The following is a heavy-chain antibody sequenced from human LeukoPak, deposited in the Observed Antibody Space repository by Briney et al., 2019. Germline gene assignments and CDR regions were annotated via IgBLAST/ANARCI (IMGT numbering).Heavy chain of an antibody. V-gene: IGHV3-48*03. Sequence: GGSLRLSCLASGSTLTSYEMNWVRQAPGRGLEWVSYIGSGGSPIYYADSVKGRFTISRDNAKNSLYLQMNSLRAEDTAVYYCARGWYYLWGQGTMVTVSS. J-gene: IGHJ3*01. CDR1: GSTLTSYE. CDR3: ARGWYYL. CDR2: IGSGGSPI. D-gene: IGHD3-10*01.